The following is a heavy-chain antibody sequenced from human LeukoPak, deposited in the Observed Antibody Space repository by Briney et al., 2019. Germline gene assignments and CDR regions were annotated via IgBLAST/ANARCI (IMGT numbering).Heavy chain of an antibody. J-gene: IGHJ6*03. Sequence: SETLSLTCTVSGGSISSYYWSWIRQPPGKGLEWIGYIYYSGSTNYNPSLKSRVTISVDTSKNQFPLKLSSVTAADTAVYYCARDHRYSSGWGYYCMDVWGKGTTVTVSS. CDR2: IYYSGST. D-gene: IGHD6-19*01. CDR3: ARDHRYSSGWGYYCMDV. V-gene: IGHV4-59*01. CDR1: GGSISSYY.